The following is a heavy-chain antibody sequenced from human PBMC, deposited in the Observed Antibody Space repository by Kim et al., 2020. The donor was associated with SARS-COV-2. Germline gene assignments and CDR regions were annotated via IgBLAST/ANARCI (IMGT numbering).Heavy chain of an antibody. CDR3: ARTRGVSSWYGDLNLPDY. D-gene: IGHD6-13*01. CDR1: GYSFTSYW. Sequence: GESLKISCKGSGYSFTSYWIGWVRQMPGKGLEWMGIIYPGDSDTRYSPSFQGQVTISADKSISTAYLQWSSLKASDTAMYYCARTRGVSSWYGDLNLPDYWGQGTLVTVSS. J-gene: IGHJ4*02. V-gene: IGHV5-51*01. CDR2: IYPGDSDT.